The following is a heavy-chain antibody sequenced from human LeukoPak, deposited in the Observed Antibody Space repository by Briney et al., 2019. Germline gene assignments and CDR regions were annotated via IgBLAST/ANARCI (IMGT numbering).Heavy chain of an antibody. D-gene: IGHD2-8*01. CDR3: ARGAGIHLLIYFYFYMDV. J-gene: IGHJ6*03. Sequence: ASVKVSCKASGYTFTGYYMHWVRQAPGQGLEWMGWINPNSGGTNYAQKFQGRVTMTRDTSISTAYVELSRLRSDDTAVYYCARGAGIHLLIYFYFYMDVWGKGSTVTVSS. CDR2: INPNSGGT. CDR1: GYTFTGYY. V-gene: IGHV1-2*02.